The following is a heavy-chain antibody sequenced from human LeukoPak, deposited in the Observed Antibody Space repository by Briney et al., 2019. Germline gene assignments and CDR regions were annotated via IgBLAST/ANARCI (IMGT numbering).Heavy chain of an antibody. V-gene: IGHV1-69*04. CDR1: GGTFSSYA. CDR3: ARPSEYYDSSAQS. D-gene: IGHD3-22*01. CDR2: IIPILGMA. Sequence: ASVKVSCKASGGTFSSYAISWVRQAPGQGLEWMGRIIPILGMANYAQKFQGRVTITADKSTSTAYMELSSLRSEDTAVYYCARPSEYYDSSAQSWGQGTLVTVSS. J-gene: IGHJ5*02.